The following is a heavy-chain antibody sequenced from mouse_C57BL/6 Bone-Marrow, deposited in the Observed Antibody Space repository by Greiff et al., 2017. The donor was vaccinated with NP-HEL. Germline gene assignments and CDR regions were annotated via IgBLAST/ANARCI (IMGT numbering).Heavy chain of an antibody. J-gene: IGHJ4*01. CDR2: ISNLAYSI. Sequence: EVMLVESGGGLVQPGGSLKLSCAASGFTFSDYGMAWVRQAPRKGPEWVAFISNLAYSIYYADTVTGRFTISRENAKNTLYLEMSSLRSEDTAMYYCARHGKDYYAMDYWGQGPSVTVSS. CDR3: ARHGKDYYAMDY. CDR1: GFTFSDYG. V-gene: IGHV5-15*01. D-gene: IGHD2-1*01.